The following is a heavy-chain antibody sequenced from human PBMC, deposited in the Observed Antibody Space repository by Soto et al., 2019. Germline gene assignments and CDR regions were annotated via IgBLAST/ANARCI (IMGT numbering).Heavy chain of an antibody. D-gene: IGHD1-26*01. V-gene: IGHV1-18*04. CDR2: ISAYNGNT. CDR3: ARVGKSGSYQDWYFDL. J-gene: IGHJ2*01. Sequence: QVQLVQSGAEVKKPGASVKVSCKASGYTFTSYGISWVRQAPGQGLEWMGWISAYNGNTNYAQKLQGSVTMTTDTSTSRACKELRSLRSDDTAVYYCARVGKSGSYQDWYFDLWGRGTLVTVSS. CDR1: GYTFTSYG.